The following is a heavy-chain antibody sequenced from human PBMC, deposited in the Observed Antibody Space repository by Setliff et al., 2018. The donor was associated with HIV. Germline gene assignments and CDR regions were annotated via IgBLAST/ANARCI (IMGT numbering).Heavy chain of an antibody. CDR3: ARHAFNGGWFGQVLLPYFDN. Sequence: SETLSLTCTIFGDSISSSYYSWSWIRQSPGKGLHWIGTVSYDGTTYYNPTLDSRVSISVEASRIQFSLNLSSVTASDTAFYFCARHAFNGGWFGQVLLPYFDNLGRGILVTVSS. CDR1: GDSISSSYYS. D-gene: IGHD3-10*01. J-gene: IGHJ4*02. V-gene: IGHV4-39*01. CDR2: VSYDGTT.